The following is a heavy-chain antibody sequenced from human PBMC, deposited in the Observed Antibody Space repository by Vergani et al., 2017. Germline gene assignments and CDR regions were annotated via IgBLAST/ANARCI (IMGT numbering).Heavy chain of an antibody. D-gene: IGHD3-10*01. CDR1: GFTVSSHY. Sequence: QLVESGGDLVQPGGSLRLSCAVSGFTVSSHYMSWVRQAPGKGLEWVSVIFSGGYTYYADSVKGRFTISRDDSKNSLYLQMNSLRAEDTAVYYCAKDQGRDGQPHYYFYYGMDVWGQGTTVTVSS. CDR2: IFSGGYT. J-gene: IGHJ6*02. V-gene: IGHV3-66*01. CDR3: AKDQGRDGQPHYYFYYGMDV.